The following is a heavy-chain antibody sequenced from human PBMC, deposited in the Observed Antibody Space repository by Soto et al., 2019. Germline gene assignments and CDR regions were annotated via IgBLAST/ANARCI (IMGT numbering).Heavy chain of an antibody. CDR2: IYWDDDE. CDR3: AHGSCSSADCYPNPYLDH. D-gene: IGHD2-2*01. V-gene: IGHV2-5*02. J-gene: IGHJ4*02. CDR1: GFSLSTTAEG. Sequence: QITLKESGPTLVKPTQTLTLTCTFSGFSLSTTAEGVGWIRQPPGKALEWLALIYWDDDERYSPSLKSRLTITKDTSKNQVVLTMTNVDPVDTATYYCAHGSCSSADCYPNPYLDHWGQGILVTVSS.